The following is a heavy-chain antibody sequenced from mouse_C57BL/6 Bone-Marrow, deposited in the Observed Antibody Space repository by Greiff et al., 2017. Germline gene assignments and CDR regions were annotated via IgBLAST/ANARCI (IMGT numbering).Heavy chain of an antibody. CDR3: ARASNWERFAY. V-gene: IGHV5-12*01. CDR2: ISNGGGST. D-gene: IGHD4-1*01. Sequence: EVMLVESGGGLVQPGGSLKLSCAASGFTFSDYYMYWVRQTPEKRLEWVAYISNGGGSTYYPDTVKGRFTISRDNAKNTLYLQMSRLKSEDTAMYYCARASNWERFAYWGHVTLVTVSA. J-gene: IGHJ3*01. CDR1: GFTFSDYY.